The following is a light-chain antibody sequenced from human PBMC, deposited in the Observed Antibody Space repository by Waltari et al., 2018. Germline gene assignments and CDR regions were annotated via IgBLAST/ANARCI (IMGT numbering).Light chain of an antibody. V-gene: IGLV1-47*01. CDR3: AAWDDSLSVR. CDR1: SSNIGSNY. J-gene: IGLJ2*01. CDR2: RNK. Sequence: QSVLTQPPSASGTPGQRVTISCSGSSSNIGSNYVDWYQQPPGTAPKLLIYRNKPRPSGVPARFSGSKSGTSASLAISGLRSEDEADYYCAAWDDSLSVRFGGGTKLTVL.